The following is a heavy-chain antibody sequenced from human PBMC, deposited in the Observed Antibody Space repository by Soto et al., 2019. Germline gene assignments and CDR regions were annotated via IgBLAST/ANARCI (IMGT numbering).Heavy chain of an antibody. CDR2: IIPIFGTA. CDR3: AREEVRQSLYYFDY. V-gene: IGHV1-69*06. J-gene: IGHJ4*02. CDR1: GGTFSSYA. D-gene: IGHD3-16*01. Sequence: QVQLVQSGAEVKKPGSSVKVSCKASGGTFSSYAISWVRQAPGQGLVWMGGIIPIFGTANYAQKFQGRVTITPDKATSTAYMELSSLISEDTAVYDCAREEVRQSLYYFDYWGQGTLVTVSS.